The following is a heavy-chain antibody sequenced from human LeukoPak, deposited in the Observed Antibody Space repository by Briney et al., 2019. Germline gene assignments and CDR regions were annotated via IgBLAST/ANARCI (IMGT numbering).Heavy chain of an antibody. CDR3: ARFKLSSGYDPFDY. Sequence: SGGSLRLSCAASGFTFSSYVMHWVRQAPGKGLEWVAIISYDGSNEYYADSVKGRFTISRDNSKNSLYLQMNSLRAEDTAVYYCARFKLSSGYDPFDYWGQGTLVTVSS. V-gene: IGHV3-30*04. D-gene: IGHD5-12*01. CDR2: ISYDGSNE. J-gene: IGHJ4*02. CDR1: GFTFSSYV.